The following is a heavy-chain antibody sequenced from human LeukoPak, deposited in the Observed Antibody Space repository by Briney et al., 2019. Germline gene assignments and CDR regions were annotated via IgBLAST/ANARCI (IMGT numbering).Heavy chain of an antibody. Sequence: GGSLRLSCAASGFTFSSYGMSWVRQAPGKGLEWVSTISGSGDSTYYADSVKGRFTISRDNSKNTLYLQMDSLRAEDTAVYYCAKDRRAGSGWPWGYWGQGSLVTVS. D-gene: IGHD6-19*01. V-gene: IGHV3-23*01. CDR1: GFTFSSYG. CDR3: AKDRRAGSGWPWGY. CDR2: ISGSGDST. J-gene: IGHJ4*02.